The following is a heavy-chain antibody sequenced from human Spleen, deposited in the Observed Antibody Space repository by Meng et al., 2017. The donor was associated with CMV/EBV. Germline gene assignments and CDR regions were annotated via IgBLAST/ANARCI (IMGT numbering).Heavy chain of an antibody. CDR1: GFTSSSYT. D-gene: IGHD3-22*01. CDR2: ISSSGRAV. CDR3: ARSLFDSNDPFDY. J-gene: IGHJ4*02. V-gene: IGHV3-48*04. Sequence: GESLKISCTASGFTSSSYTMNWVRQPPGKGLEWVSYISSSGRAVHYADSLRGRFTVSRDNAKNSLYLQMNSLRADDTAVYYCARSLFDSNDPFDYWGQGAVVTVSS.